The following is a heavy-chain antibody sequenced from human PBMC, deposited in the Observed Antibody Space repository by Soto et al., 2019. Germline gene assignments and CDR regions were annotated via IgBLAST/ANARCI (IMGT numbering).Heavy chain of an antibody. CDR3: ASRTDYGGNSGFDY. J-gene: IGHJ4*02. D-gene: IGHD4-17*01. V-gene: IGHV4-59*08. Sequence: PSETLSLTCTVSGGSISSYYWSWIRQPPGKGLEWIGYIYYSGSTNYNPSLKSRVTISVDTSKNQFSLKLSSVTAADTAVYYCASRTDYGGNSGFDYWGQGTLVTVS. CDR2: IYYSGST. CDR1: GGSISSYY.